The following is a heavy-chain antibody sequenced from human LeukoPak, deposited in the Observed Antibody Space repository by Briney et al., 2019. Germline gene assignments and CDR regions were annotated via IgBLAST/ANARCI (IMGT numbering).Heavy chain of an antibody. D-gene: IGHD2-15*01. CDR3: AKDHLGYCSGGSCYFDY. CDR1: RFMFSSYG. Sequence: GGSLRLSCAASRFMFSSYGMHWVRQALGKGLEWVAFIRYDGSNKYYADSVKGRFTISRDNSKNTLYLQMNSLRAEDTAVYYCAKDHLGYCSGGSCYFDYWGQGTLVTVSS. J-gene: IGHJ4*02. V-gene: IGHV3-30*02. CDR2: IRYDGSNK.